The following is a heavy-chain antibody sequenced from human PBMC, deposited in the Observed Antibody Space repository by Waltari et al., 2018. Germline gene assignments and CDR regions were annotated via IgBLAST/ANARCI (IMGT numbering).Heavy chain of an antibody. J-gene: IGHJ4*02. CDR3: ARAYRSQRGLGSDY. CDR2: IYYSGST. D-gene: IGHD1-1*01. V-gene: IGHV4-59*01. Sequence: QVQLQESGPGLVKPSETLSLTCTVSGGSISSYYWSWIRQPPGKGLEWIGYIYYSGSTNYNPSLKSRVTISVDTSKNQFSLKLSSVTAADTAVYYCARAYRSQRGLGSDYWGQGTLVTVSS. CDR1: GGSISSYY.